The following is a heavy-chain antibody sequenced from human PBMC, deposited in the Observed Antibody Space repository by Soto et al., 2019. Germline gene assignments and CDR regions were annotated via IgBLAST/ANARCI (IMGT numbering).Heavy chain of an antibody. CDR2: IYYSGST. J-gene: IGHJ6*02. CDR3: ARLSGPYGDYVSVGMDV. CDR1: GGSISSSSYY. D-gene: IGHD4-17*01. V-gene: IGHV4-39*01. Sequence: SETLSLTCTVSGGSISSSSYYWGWIRQPPGKGLEWIGSIYYSGSTYYNPSLKSRVTISVDTSKNQFSLKLSSVTAADTAVYYCARLSGPYGDYVSVGMDVWGQGTTVTVSS.